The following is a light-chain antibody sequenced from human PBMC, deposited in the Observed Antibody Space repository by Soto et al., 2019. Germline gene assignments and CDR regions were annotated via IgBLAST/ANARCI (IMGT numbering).Light chain of an antibody. V-gene: IGKV3-20*01. CDR3: QQYGSSPWT. Sequence: EIVLTQSPGTLSLSPEERATLSCRASQSVSSNYLGWYQQKPGQAPRLLIYGASSRATGIPDRFSGSGSGTDFTLTISRLEPEDFAVYYCQQYGSSPWTFGQGTKVDIK. CDR1: QSVSSNY. J-gene: IGKJ1*01. CDR2: GAS.